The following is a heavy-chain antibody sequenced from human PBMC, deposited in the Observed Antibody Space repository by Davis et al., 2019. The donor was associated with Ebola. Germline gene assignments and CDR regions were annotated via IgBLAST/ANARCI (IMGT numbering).Heavy chain of an antibody. CDR2: INAGNGNT. CDR3: ARGIAAANDY. CDR1: GYTFTSYA. J-gene: IGHJ4*02. Sequence: ASVKVSCKASGYTFTSYAMHWVRQAPGQRLEWMGWINAGNGNTKYSQKFQGRVTITADKSTSTAYMELSSLRSEDTAVYYCARGIAAANDYWGQGTLVTVSS. V-gene: IGHV1-3*01. D-gene: IGHD6-13*01.